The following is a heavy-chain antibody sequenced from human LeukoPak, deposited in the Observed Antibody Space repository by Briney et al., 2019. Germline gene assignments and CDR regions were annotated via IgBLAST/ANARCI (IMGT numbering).Heavy chain of an antibody. CDR1: GYTFTGYY. J-gene: IGHJ5*02. Sequence: GESLKISCKASGYTFTGYYMHWVRQAPGQGLEWLGWINPNSGGTNYAQKFQGRVTMTRDTSISTAYMELSRLRSDDTAVYYCATPLIWDGLRFLEWLFQAAEQPTTWGQGTLVTVSS. D-gene: IGHD3-3*01. CDR2: INPNSGGT. CDR3: ATPLIWDGLRFLEWLFQAAEQPTT. V-gene: IGHV1-2*02.